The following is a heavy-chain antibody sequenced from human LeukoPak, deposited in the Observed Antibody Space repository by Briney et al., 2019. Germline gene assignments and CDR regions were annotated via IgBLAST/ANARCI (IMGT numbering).Heavy chain of an antibody. V-gene: IGHV4-59*01. D-gene: IGHD5-24*01. CDR3: ARDRKRDGYNVYYYYYMDV. Sequence: SETLSLTCTVSGGSISSYYWSWIRQPPGKGLEWIGYIYYSGSTNYNPSLKSRVTISVDTSKNQFSLKLSSVTAADTAVYYCARDRKRDGYNVYYYYYMDVWGKGTTVTVSS. CDR2: IYYSGST. CDR1: GGSISSYY. J-gene: IGHJ6*03.